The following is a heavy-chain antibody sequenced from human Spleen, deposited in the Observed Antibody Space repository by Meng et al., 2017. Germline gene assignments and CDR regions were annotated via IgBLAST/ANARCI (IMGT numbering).Heavy chain of an antibody. CDR1: GYTFISYG. D-gene: IGHD3-10*01. CDR3: AKDLRSIWFGDLSGQAFDI. CDR2: ISAYNGNT. Sequence: ASVKVSCKASGYTFISYGISWVRQAPGQGVEWMGWISAYNGNTNYAQRFQGRVTVTTDTSTSTAYMELRSLRSDDTAVYYCAKDLRSIWFGDLSGQAFDIWGQGKMVTVSS. V-gene: IGHV1-18*01. J-gene: IGHJ3*02.